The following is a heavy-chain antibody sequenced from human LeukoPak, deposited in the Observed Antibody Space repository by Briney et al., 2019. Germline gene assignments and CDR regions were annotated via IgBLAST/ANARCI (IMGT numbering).Heavy chain of an antibody. CDR1: GFTFSHFW. Sequence: GGSLRLSCAASGFTFSHFWMHWVRQAPGKGLEWVSRINTDETSTGYADSVKGRFTIPRDNAENTIYLQMNRLRVEDTAVYYCTRGFRVAARPLNDYWGQGTLVTVSS. J-gene: IGHJ4*02. CDR2: INTDETST. D-gene: IGHD6-6*01. V-gene: IGHV3-74*01. CDR3: TRGFRVAARPLNDY.